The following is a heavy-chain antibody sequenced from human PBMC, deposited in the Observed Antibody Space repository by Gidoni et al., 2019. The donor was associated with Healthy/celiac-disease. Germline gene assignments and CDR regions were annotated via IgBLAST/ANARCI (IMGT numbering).Heavy chain of an antibody. Sequence: QVQLPESGPGLVKPSQTLSLTCTVSGGSISSGDYSWSWIRQPPGKGLEWIGYIYYSGSTYYNPSLKSRVTISVDTSKNQFSLKLSSVTAADTAVYYCTRGDYSSGWPLAHWGQGTLVTVSS. V-gene: IGHV4-30-4*01. J-gene: IGHJ4*02. CDR1: GGSISSGDYS. CDR3: TRGDYSSGWPLAH. CDR2: IYYSGST. D-gene: IGHD6-19*01.